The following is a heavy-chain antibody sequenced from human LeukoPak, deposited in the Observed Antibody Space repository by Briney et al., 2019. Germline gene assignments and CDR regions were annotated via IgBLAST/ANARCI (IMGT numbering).Heavy chain of an antibody. Sequence: SETLSLTCAVSGGSISSGGYSWSWIRQPPGTGLEWIGYIYHSGSTYYNLSLKSRVTISVDRSKNQFSLKLSSVTAADTAVYYCASSPVLLFGNAFDIWGQGTMVTVSS. CDR3: ASSPVLLFGNAFDI. J-gene: IGHJ3*02. V-gene: IGHV4-30-2*01. CDR2: IYHSGST. D-gene: IGHD3-10*01. CDR1: GGSISSGGYS.